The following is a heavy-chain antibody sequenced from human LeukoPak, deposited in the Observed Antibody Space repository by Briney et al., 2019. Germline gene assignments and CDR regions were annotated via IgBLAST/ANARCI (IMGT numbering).Heavy chain of an antibody. J-gene: IGHJ6*03. CDR3: ARDRYVVVPAAIPNYYMDV. Sequence: SQTLSLTCTVSGGSISSGGYYWSWIRQPPGKGLEWIGYIYHSGSTYYNPSLKSRVTISVDRSKNQFSLKLSSVTAADTAVYYCARDRYVVVPAAIPNYYMDVWGKGTTVTVSS. CDR1: GGSISSGGYY. CDR2: IYHSGST. V-gene: IGHV4-30-2*01. D-gene: IGHD2-2*02.